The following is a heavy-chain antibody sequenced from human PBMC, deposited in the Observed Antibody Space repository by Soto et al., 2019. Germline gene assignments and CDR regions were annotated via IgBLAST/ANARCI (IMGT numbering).Heavy chain of an antibody. CDR3: ARRFYSDTSGYVFDY. CDR2: ISYDGSSQ. CDR1: GFTFESYA. J-gene: IGHJ4*01. Sequence: GGSLRLSCAGSGFTFESYAMHWVRQAPGKGLEWVTLISYDGSSQNYADSVKGRFTTSRDNSKYTLYLQMNSLGVEDTAVYYCARRFYSDTSGYVFDYWGRGTLVTVSS. V-gene: IGHV3-30-3*01. D-gene: IGHD3-22*01.